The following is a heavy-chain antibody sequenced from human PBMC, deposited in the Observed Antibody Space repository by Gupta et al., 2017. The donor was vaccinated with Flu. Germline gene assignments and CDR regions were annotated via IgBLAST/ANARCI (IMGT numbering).Heavy chain of an antibody. Sequence: QMQLQESGPRLVKPSQTLSLTCSVSGGSINVFSFFWAWIRQVPGKGLEWIGYVHSSGNTYYNPSLRSRLMMSIDTAKNEFSLGMTSLTAADTAMYYCARRGTYYFDFWGQGALVTVSS. CDR2: VHSSGNT. CDR1: GGSINVFSFF. J-gene: IGHJ4*02. V-gene: IGHV4-31*03. D-gene: IGHD1-7*01. CDR3: ARRGTYYFDF.